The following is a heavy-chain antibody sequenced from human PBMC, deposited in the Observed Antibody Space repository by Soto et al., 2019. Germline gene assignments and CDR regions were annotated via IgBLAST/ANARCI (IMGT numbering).Heavy chain of an antibody. V-gene: IGHV3-48*03. CDR3: ARVDLGDALDY. J-gene: IGHJ4*02. D-gene: IGHD2-21*02. CDR1: GITLSSHV. Sequence: EVQLVESGGDMVQPGGSLRLSCVASGITLSSHVVTWVRQAPGKGLEWLTYISNSGSTKHYADSVKGRFTVSRDNAKNSVFLQMNSLRAEDTAIYYCARVDLGDALDYWGQGTLVTVSS. CDR2: ISNSGSTK.